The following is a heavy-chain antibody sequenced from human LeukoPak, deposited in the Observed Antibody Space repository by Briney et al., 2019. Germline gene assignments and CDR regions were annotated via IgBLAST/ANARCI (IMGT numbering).Heavy chain of an antibody. CDR2: IKQDGSEK. V-gene: IGHV3-7*01. CDR3: SSGWYDRFDY. J-gene: IGHJ4*02. CDR1: GFTFSSYW. D-gene: IGHD6-19*01. Sequence: PGGSLRLSCAASGFTFSSYWMSWVRQAPGKGLEWVANIKQDGSEKYYVDSVKGRFTISRDNAKNSLYLQMNSLRVEDTAVYYCSSGWYDRFDYWGQGTLVTVSS.